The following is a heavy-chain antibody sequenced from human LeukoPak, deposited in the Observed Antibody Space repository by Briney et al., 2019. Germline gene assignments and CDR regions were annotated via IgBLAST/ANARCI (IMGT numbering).Heavy chain of an antibody. Sequence: ASVNVSCKASGYTFTSYGISWVRQAPGQGLEWMGWISAYNGNTNYAQKLQGRVTMTTDTSTSTACMELRSLRSDDTAVYYCARMVVAAMNWFDPWGQGTLVTVSS. V-gene: IGHV1-18*01. CDR3: ARMVVAAMNWFDP. CDR1: GYTFTSYG. J-gene: IGHJ5*02. CDR2: ISAYNGNT. D-gene: IGHD2-15*01.